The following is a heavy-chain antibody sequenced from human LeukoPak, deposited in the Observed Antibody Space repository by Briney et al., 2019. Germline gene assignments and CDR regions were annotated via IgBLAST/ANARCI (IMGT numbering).Heavy chain of an antibody. CDR2: INGDGSST. D-gene: IGHD2-21*02. CDR3: VSAVTARFEYFQR. J-gene: IGHJ1*01. V-gene: IGHV3-74*01. Sequence: GGSLRLSCAASGFTFSNYWMHWVRHVPGKGLVWVSRINGDGSSTNYADPVKGRVTISRDNAKNRLYPQMNSLRAEDTAMYYCVSAVTARFEYFQRWGQGTLVTVSS. CDR1: GFTFSNYW.